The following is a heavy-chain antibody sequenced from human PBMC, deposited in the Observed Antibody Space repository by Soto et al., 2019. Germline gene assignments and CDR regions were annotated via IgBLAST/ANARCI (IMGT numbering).Heavy chain of an antibody. CDR2: INHSGST. V-gene: IGHV4-34*01. CDR3: ARGRPPTRRHYFDY. Sequence: SESLSLTCAVYGGCFSCYYWGGIRQPPGKGLEWIGEINHSGSTNYNPSLKSRVTISVDTSKNQFPLKLSSVTAADTAVYYCARGRPPTRRHYFDYWGQGTLVTVSS. CDR1: GGCFSCYY. J-gene: IGHJ4*02.